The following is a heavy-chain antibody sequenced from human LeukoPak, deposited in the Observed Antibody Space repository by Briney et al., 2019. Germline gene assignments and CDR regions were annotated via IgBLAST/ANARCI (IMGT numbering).Heavy chain of an antibody. J-gene: IGHJ4*02. D-gene: IGHD3-9*01. CDR2: IKQEGSEK. V-gene: IGHV3-7*03. Sequence: GGSLRLSCAASGFTFSSYWMSWVRQAPGKGLEWVANIKQEGSEKYYVDSVKGRFTISRDNAKNSLYLQMNSLRAEDTAVYYCASHPYDILTGYYKYYFDYWGQGTLVTVSS. CDR3: ASHPYDILTGYYKYYFDY. CDR1: GFTFSSYW.